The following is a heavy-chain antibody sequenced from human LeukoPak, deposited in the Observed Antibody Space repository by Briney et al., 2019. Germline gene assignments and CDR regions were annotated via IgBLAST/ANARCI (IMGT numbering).Heavy chain of an antibody. CDR1: GYTFTSYD. D-gene: IGHD5-24*01. CDR3: ARSHYRRDGYNFDY. V-gene: IGHV1-8*01. Sequence: PLASVKVSCKASGYTFTSYDINWVRQATGQGLEWMGWMNPNSGNTGYAQKFQGRVTMTRNTSISTAYMELSSLRSEDTAVYYCARSHYRRDGYNFDYWGQGTLVTVSS. CDR2: MNPNSGNT. J-gene: IGHJ4*02.